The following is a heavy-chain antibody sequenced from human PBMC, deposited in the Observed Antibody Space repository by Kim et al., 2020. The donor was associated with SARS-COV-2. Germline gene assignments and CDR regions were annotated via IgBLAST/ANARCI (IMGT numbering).Heavy chain of an antibody. V-gene: IGHV3-48*03. D-gene: IGHD3-22*01. J-gene: IGHJ6*02. CDR1: GFTFSSYE. Sequence: GGSLRLSCAASGFTFSSYEMNWVRQAPGKGLEWVSYISSSGSTIYYADSVKGRFTISRDNAKNSLYLQMNSLRAEDTAVYYCARDPDSSGYYYYYYYGMEVWGQGTTVTVS. CDR2: ISSSGSTI. CDR3: ARDPDSSGYYYYYYYGMEV.